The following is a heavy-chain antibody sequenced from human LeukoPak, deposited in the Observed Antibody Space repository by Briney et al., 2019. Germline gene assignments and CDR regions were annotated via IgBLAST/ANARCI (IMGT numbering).Heavy chain of an antibody. CDR2: INHSGST. Sequence: LETLSLTCAVYGGSLTGYYWTWIRQPPGKGLEWIGDINHSGSTNLNPSFESRGTISVDTSKNQLSLRMNSVTAADTAVYFCARVVVVEPSALSKRKYYYNMDVWGKGTAIIVSS. D-gene: IGHD2-2*01. CDR3: ARVVVVEPSALSKRKYYYNMDV. J-gene: IGHJ6*03. V-gene: IGHV4-34*01. CDR1: GGSLTGYY.